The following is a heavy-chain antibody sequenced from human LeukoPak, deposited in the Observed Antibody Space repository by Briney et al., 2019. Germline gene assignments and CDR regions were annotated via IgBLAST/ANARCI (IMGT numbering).Heavy chain of an antibody. D-gene: IGHD3-22*01. CDR3: ARAQSGYYHYYFDY. CDR1: GFTFSSYS. Sequence: GGSLRLSCAASGFTFSSYSMNWVRQAPGKGLEWVSSISSSSSYIYYADSVKGRFTISRDNAKNSLYLQMNSLRAEDTAVYYCARAQSGYYHYYFDYWGQGTLVTVSS. CDR2: ISSSSSYI. J-gene: IGHJ4*02. V-gene: IGHV3-21*01.